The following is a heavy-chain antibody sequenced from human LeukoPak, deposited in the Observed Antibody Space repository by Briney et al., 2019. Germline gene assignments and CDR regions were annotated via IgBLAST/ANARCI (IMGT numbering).Heavy chain of an antibody. J-gene: IGHJ3*02. CDR2: IYYSGST. CDR1: GGSISSSSYY. V-gene: IGHV4-39*01. CDR3: ARSNIPDNLAFDI. Sequence: PSETLSLTCTVSGGSISSSSYYWGWIRQPPGKGLEWIGSIYYSGSTYYNPSLKSRVTISVDTSKNQFSLKLSSVTAADTAVYYCARSNIPDNLAFDIWGQGTMVTVSS. D-gene: IGHD1-14*01.